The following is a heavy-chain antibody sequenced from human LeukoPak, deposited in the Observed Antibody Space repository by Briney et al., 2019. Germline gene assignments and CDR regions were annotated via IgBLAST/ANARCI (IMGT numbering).Heavy chain of an antibody. V-gene: IGHV3-7*03. CDR3: ARSPTSKGLDY. CDR2: IKQDGSEK. CDR1: GFTFSSYA. J-gene: IGHJ4*02. Sequence: GRSLRLSCAASGFTFSSYAMHWVRQAPGKGLEWVANIKQDGSEKYYVDSVKGRFTISRDNAKNSLYLQMNSLRAEDTAVYYCARSPTSKGLDYWGQGTLVTVSS.